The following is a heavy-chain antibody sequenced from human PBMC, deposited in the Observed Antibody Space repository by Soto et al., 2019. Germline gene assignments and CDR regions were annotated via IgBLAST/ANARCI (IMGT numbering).Heavy chain of an antibody. CDR1: GIPFSGYW. V-gene: IGHV3-74*01. J-gene: IGHJ4*02. CDR2: VDSAGSGT. CDR3: ATVFEH. Sequence: VPLVESGGGSVQPGGSLRLSCVASGIPFSGYWMHWVRQVPGKGPVWVARVDSAGSGTSYADSVKGRFTISRDNAKNTLSLRMDSLRVEDTAVYYCATVFEHWGQGIPVTVSS.